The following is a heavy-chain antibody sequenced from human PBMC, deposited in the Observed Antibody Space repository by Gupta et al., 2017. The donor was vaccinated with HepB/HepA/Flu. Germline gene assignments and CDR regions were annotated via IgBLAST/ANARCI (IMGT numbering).Heavy chain of an antibody. V-gene: IGHV4-34*01. CDR2: ISHSGST. CDR1: GGSFSGYY. Sequence: QVQLQQWGAGLLRPSETLSLTCVVSGGSFSGYYWSWIRQPPGKGLEWLGEISHSGSTNYNPPLKSRVTLSVDKSKNQFSLNLTSVTAAYTAVYFCAKGYYFDYWGQGALVTFSS. CDR3: AKGYYFDY. J-gene: IGHJ4*02.